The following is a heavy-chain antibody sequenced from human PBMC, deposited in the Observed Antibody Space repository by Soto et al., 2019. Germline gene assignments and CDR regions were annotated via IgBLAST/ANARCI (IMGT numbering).Heavy chain of an antibody. Sequence: SETLSLTCTVSGGSISSYYWSWIRQPPGKGLEWIGYIYYSGSTNYNPSLKSRVTISVDTSKNQFSLKLSSATAADTAVYYCAREGELHWFDPWGQGTLVTVSS. CDR2: IYYSGST. D-gene: IGHD1-26*01. CDR1: GGSISSYY. CDR3: AREGELHWFDP. V-gene: IGHV4-59*01. J-gene: IGHJ5*02.